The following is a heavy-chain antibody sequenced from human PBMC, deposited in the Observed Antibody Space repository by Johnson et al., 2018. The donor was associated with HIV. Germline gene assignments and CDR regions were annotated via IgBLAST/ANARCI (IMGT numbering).Heavy chain of an antibody. CDR3: ARDPITPYERGPDAFDV. Sequence: QVQLVESGGGVVQPGRSLRLSCAASGFTFSSYGMHWVRQAPGKGLEWVAVIWYDGSNKYYADSVKGRFTISRDNSKNTLYLQMNSLRVEDTAVYYCARDPITPYERGPDAFDVWGQGTVVTVSS. J-gene: IGHJ3*01. V-gene: IGHV3-33*08. CDR1: GFTFSSYG. D-gene: IGHD2-21*01. CDR2: IWYDGSNK.